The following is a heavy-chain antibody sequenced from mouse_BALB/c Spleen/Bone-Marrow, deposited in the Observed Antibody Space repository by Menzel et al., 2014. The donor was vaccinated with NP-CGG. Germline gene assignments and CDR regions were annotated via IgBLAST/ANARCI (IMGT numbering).Heavy chain of an antibody. Sequence: QVQLQQSGAELMKPGASVKISCKATGYTFSSYWIEWVKQRPGHGLEWIGEILPGSGSTIYNEKFKGKATFTADTSSNTAYMQLSSLTSEDSAVYYCAREDYYGSSYFDYWGQGTTLTVSS. J-gene: IGHJ2*01. CDR2: ILPGSGST. V-gene: IGHV1-9*01. D-gene: IGHD1-1*01. CDR1: GYTFSSYW. CDR3: AREDYYGSSYFDY.